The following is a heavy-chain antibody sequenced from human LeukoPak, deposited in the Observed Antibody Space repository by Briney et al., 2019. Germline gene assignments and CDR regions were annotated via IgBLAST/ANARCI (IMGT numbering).Heavy chain of an antibody. CDR2: MNPNGGNT. CDR1: GYTFTNYD. CDR3: ARGLRREQQLLRAFDY. Sequence: ASVRVSCKASGYTFTNYDINWVRQASGQGLEWMGWMNPNGGNTGSAQKFQGRVTMTSNTSISTAYMELSSLRSEDTAVCYCARGLRREQQLLRAFDYWGQGTPVTVS. J-gene: IGHJ4*02. V-gene: IGHV1-8*01. D-gene: IGHD6-13*01.